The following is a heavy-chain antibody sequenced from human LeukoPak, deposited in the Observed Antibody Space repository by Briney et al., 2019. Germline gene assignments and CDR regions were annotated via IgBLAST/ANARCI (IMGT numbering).Heavy chain of an antibody. Sequence: SETLSLTCTVSGGSINNYYWSWIRQPPGKGLEWIGHISYSGNTNYNSSLRGRVTISVDTSNNQFSLRLSSVTAADTAVYYCARDSYTGNYFEDTFDIWGQGTMVAVSS. CDR1: GGSINNYY. D-gene: IGHD1-26*01. CDR3: ARDSYTGNYFEDTFDI. V-gene: IGHV4-59*01. CDR2: ISYSGNT. J-gene: IGHJ3*02.